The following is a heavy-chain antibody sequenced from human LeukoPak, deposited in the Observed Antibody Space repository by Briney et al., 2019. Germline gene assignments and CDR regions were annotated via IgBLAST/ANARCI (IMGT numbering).Heavy chain of an antibody. V-gene: IGHV3-43D*03. D-gene: IGHD3-10*01. J-gene: IGHJ6*03. Sequence: PGGSLRLSCAASGFTFDDYAMHWVRQAPGKGLEWVSLISWDGGSTYYADSVKGRFTISRDNSKNSLYLQMNSLRAEDTALYYCAKDFSPMVRGGNYYYMGVWGKGTTVTVSS. CDR3: AKDFSPMVRGGNYYYMGV. CDR1: GFTFDDYA. CDR2: ISWDGGST.